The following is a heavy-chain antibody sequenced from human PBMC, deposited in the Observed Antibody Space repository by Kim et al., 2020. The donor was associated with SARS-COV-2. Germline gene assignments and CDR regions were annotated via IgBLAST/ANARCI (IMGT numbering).Heavy chain of an antibody. CDR3: AKHWGRVAQGTNGMDV. CDR1: GFTFSSYA. CDR2: ISGSGNT. J-gene: IGHJ6*02. V-gene: IGHV3-23*01. Sequence: GGSLRLSCAASGFTFSSYAMSWVRQAPGKGLEWVSVISGSGNTYYADSVKGRFIISRDNSKNTLYLQMNSLRAEDTAVYYCAKHWGRVAQGTNGMDVWGQGTTVTVSS. D-gene: IGHD3-16*01.